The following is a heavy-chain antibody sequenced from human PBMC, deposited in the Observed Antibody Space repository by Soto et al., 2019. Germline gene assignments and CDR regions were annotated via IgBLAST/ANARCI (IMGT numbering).Heavy chain of an antibody. D-gene: IGHD3-16*01. CDR2: ISGDAAAT. CDR1: GFTFAHYA. V-gene: IGHV3-23*01. CDR3: AKGGHRSAFDP. J-gene: IGHJ5*02. Sequence: EVQILESGGDLIQPGGSLRLSCAASGFTFAHYAMSWVRQSPGKGLEWVATISGDAAATFYAVSVEGRFTISRENSWNTVYLQMKGLRPEDTAVYYCAKGGHRSAFDPWGKGTLVTVSS.